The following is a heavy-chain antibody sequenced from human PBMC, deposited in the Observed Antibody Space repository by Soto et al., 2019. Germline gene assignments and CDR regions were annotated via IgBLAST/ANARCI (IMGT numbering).Heavy chain of an antibody. Sequence: SVKVSCKASGGTFSSYAISWVRQAPGQGLEWMGGIIPIFGTANYAQKFQGRVTITADESTSTAYMELSSLRSEDTAVYYCARSYAGIVGATKEDYWGQGTLVTVSS. CDR2: IIPIFGTA. V-gene: IGHV1-69*13. D-gene: IGHD1-26*01. J-gene: IGHJ4*02. CDR1: GGTFSSYA. CDR3: ARSYAGIVGATKEDY.